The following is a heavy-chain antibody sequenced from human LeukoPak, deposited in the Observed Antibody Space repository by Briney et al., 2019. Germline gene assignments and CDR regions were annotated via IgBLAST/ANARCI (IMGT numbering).Heavy chain of an antibody. CDR3: ANWAATIRNFNY. CDR1: GYTFTDYY. J-gene: IGHJ4*02. Sequence: GASVKVSCKASGYTFTDYYMHWVRQAPGQGLEWMGWINPNSGGTNYAQKFQGRVTMTTDTSITTAYMELTRLRSDDTAVYYCANWAATIRNFNYWGQGTLVTVSS. CDR2: INPNSGGT. D-gene: IGHD5-12*01. V-gene: IGHV1-2*02.